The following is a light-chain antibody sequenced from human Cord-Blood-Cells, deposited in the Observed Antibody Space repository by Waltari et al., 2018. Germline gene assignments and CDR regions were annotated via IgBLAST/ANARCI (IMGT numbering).Light chain of an antibody. Sequence: DIQMNQSPFYLSASVGDRVTITCRASQSISSYLNWYQQKPGKAPKLLIYAASSLQSGVPSRFSGSGSGTDFTLTISSLQPEDFATYYCQQSYSTPFTFGPGTKVDIK. CDR2: AAS. CDR3: QQSYSTPFT. J-gene: IGKJ3*01. CDR1: QSISSY. V-gene: IGKV1-39*01.